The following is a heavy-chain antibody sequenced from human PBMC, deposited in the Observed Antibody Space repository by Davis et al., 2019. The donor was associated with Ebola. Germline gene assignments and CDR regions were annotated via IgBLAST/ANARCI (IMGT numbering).Heavy chain of an antibody. CDR1: GFTFSSYA. Sequence: PGGSLRLSCAASGFTFSSYAMHWVRQAPGKGLEWVAVISYDGSNKYYADSVKGRFTISRDNSKNTLYLQMNSLRAEDTAVYYCARDGYSGSLAWGYYYGMDVWGQGTTATVSS. V-gene: IGHV3-30*04. D-gene: IGHD1-26*01. CDR3: ARDGYSGSLAWGYYYGMDV. J-gene: IGHJ6*02. CDR2: ISYDGSNK.